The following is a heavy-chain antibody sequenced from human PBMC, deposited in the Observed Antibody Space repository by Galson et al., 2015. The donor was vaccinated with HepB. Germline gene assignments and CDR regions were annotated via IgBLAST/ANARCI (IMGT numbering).Heavy chain of an antibody. D-gene: IGHD2-15*01. CDR2: ISAYNGNT. Sequence: SVKVSCKASGYTFTSYGISWVRQAPGQGLEWMGWISAYNGNTNYAQKLQGRVTMTTDTSTSTAYMELRSLRSDDTAVYYCAREGWVVAVTLYYYYGMDVWGQGTTVTVSS. V-gene: IGHV1-18*04. CDR3: AREGWVVAVTLYYYYGMDV. J-gene: IGHJ6*02. CDR1: GYTFTSYG.